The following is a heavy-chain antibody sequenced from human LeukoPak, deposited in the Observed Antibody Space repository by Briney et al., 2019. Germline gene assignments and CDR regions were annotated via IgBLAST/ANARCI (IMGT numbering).Heavy chain of an antibody. J-gene: IGHJ4*02. V-gene: IGHV4-30-2*01. D-gene: IGHD3-22*01. CDR2: IYHSGST. CDR1: GGSISSGGYS. Sequence: SETLSLTCAVSGGSISSGGYSWSWIRQPPGKGLEWIGYIYHSGSTNYNPSLKSRVTISVDTSKNQFSLKLSSVTAADTAVYYCARGTTYYYDSSGLDYWGQGTLVTVSS. CDR3: ARGTTYYYDSSGLDY.